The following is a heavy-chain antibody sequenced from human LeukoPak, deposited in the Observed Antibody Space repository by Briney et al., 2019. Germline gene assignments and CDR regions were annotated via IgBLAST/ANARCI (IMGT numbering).Heavy chain of an antibody. CDR3: ERGSGGGGLYDY. CDR2: ISSNGGST. CDR1: GFTFSSYG. D-gene: IGHD3-10*01. Sequence: PGRSLRLSCAASGFTFSSYGMHWVRQAPGKGLEYVSGISSNGGSTYYADSVKGRFTVSRDNSKNTLYLQMNSLRAGDTAVYYCERGSGGGGLYDYWGQGTLVTVSS. V-gene: IGHV3-64*04. J-gene: IGHJ4*02.